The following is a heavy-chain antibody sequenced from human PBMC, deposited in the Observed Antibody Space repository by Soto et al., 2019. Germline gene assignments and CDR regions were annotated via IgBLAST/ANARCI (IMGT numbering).Heavy chain of an antibody. Sequence: SETLSLTCVVSGYSISRGYYWGWIRQPPGKGLEWIGSIHHRGNTYYNPSLKRRVTISLDTSKNQFSLKLNSVTAADTAVYFCARDDFDSGGYSIDYWGQGTLVTVSS. J-gene: IGHJ4*02. V-gene: IGHV4-38-2*02. CDR3: ARDDFDSGGYSIDY. D-gene: IGHD3-22*01. CDR1: GYSISRGYY. CDR2: IHHRGNT.